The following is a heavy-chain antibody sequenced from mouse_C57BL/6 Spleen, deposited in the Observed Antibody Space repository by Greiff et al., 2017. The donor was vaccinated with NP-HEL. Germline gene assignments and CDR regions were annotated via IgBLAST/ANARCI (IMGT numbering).Heavy chain of an antibody. J-gene: IGHJ4*01. CDR1: GYTFTSYW. V-gene: IGHV1-50*01. Sequence: QVQLQQSGAELVKPGASVKLSCKASGYTFTSYWMQWVKQRPGQGLEWIGEIDPSDSYTNYNQKFKGKATLTVDTSSSTAYMQLSSLTSEDSAVYYCARARSNYAMDYWGQGTSVTVSS. CDR2: IDPSDSYT. D-gene: IGHD1-1*01. CDR3: ARARSNYAMDY.